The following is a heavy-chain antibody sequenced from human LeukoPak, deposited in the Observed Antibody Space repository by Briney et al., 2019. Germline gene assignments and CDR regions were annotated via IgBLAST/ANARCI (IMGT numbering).Heavy chain of an antibody. D-gene: IGHD6-13*01. J-gene: IGHJ4*02. Sequence: PGGSLRLSCAASGFTFSSYEMNWVRQAPGKGLEWVSYISSSGSTIYYADSVKGRFTISRDNAKNSLYLQMNSLRAEDTAVYYCARDRGSSWLLFDYWGQGTLVTVSS. CDR1: GFTFSSYE. CDR3: ARDRGSSWLLFDY. V-gene: IGHV3-48*03. CDR2: ISSSGSTI.